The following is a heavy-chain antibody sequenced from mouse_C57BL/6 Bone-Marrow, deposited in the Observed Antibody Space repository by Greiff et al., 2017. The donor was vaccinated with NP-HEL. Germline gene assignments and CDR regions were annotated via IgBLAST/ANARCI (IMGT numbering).Heavy chain of an antibody. V-gene: IGHV5-17*01. J-gene: IGHJ3*01. D-gene: IGHD1-1*01. CDR2: ISSGSSTI. CDR3: ASLYYYGSSPPFAY. Sequence: EVTLVESGGGLVKPGGSLKLSCAASGFTFSDYGMHWVRQAPEKGLEWVAYISSGSSTIYYADTVKGRFTISRDNAKNTLFLQMTSLRSEDTAMYYCASLYYYGSSPPFAYWGQGTLVTVSA. CDR1: GFTFSDYG.